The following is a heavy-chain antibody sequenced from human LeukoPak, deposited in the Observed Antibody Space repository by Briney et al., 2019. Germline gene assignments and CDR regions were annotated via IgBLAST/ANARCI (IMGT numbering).Heavy chain of an antibody. Sequence: GGSLRLSCAASGFTFDDYAMHWVRQAPGKGLEWVSGISWNSGSIGYADSVKGRFTISRDNAKNSLYLQMNSLRAEDTAVYYCARVKQQLVRLLGRDTTYYYYYYMDVWGKGPRSPSP. CDR1: GFTFDDYA. CDR2: ISWNSGSI. CDR3: ARVKQQLVRLLGRDTTYYYYYYMDV. V-gene: IGHV3-9*01. D-gene: IGHD6-13*01. J-gene: IGHJ6*03.